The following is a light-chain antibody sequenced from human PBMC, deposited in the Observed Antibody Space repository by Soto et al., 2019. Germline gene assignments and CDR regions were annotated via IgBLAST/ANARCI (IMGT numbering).Light chain of an antibody. Sequence: QSVLTQPPSVSGAPGQRVTISCTGSSSNIGAGYDVHWYQQLPGTAPKLLIYGDNNRPSGVPDRFSGSKSGTSASLAITGLQADDEADYYCQSYDYSLSGVIFGGGTKVTVL. CDR1: SSNIGAGYD. V-gene: IGLV1-40*01. CDR3: QSYDYSLSGVI. J-gene: IGLJ2*01. CDR2: GDN.